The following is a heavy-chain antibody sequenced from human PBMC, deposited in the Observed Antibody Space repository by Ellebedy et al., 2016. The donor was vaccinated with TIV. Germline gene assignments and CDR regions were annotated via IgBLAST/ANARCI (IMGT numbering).Heavy chain of an antibody. V-gene: IGHV3-48*03. CDR2: ISRSGRTI. D-gene: IGHD4-17*01. CDR3: ARVFGNFGDPAH. J-gene: IGHJ4*02. CDR1: GFTFSNYE. Sequence: PGGSLRLSCAASGFTFSNYEMNWIRQAPGKGLEWVSSISRSGRTIYYADSVKGRFTISRDNAKNSLYLQMNSLRAEDTAVYYCARVFGNFGDPAHWGQGTLVTVSS.